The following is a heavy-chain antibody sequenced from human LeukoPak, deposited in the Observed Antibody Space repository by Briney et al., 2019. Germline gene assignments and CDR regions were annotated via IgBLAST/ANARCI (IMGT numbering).Heavy chain of an antibody. J-gene: IGHJ6*03. CDR3: ARDFSSSSTVYYYYYMDV. D-gene: IGHD6-6*01. Sequence: SETLSLTCTVSGGSISSRTYYWGWIRQPPGKGLEWIGTIYYSGTTYYNPSLKSRVTISLDTSKNQFSLKLSSVAAADTAIYYCARDFSSSSTVYYYYYMDVWGKGTTVTVSS. CDR1: GGSISSRTYY. CDR2: IYYSGTT. V-gene: IGHV4-39*07.